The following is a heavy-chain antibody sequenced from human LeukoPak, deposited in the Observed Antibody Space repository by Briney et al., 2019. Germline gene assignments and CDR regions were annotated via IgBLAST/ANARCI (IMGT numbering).Heavy chain of an antibody. CDR1: GFTFSNYA. J-gene: IGHJ4*02. D-gene: IGHD3-10*01. Sequence: GGSLRLSCAASGFTFSNYAMHWVRQAPGKGLEWVAFIRYDGSNKYYADPVKGRFTISRDNSKNTLYVQMNSLRAEDTAVYYCAKFTRTLVRGALVNWGQGTLVTVSS. CDR2: IRYDGSNK. V-gene: IGHV3-30*02. CDR3: AKFTRTLVRGALVN.